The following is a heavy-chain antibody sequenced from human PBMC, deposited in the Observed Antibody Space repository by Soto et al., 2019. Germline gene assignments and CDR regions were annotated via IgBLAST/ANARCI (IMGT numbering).Heavy chain of an antibody. Sequence: GGSLRLSCTASGFTFGDYAMSWFRQAPGKGLEWVGFIRSKAYGGTTHYAASVKGRFTISRDDSKSIAYLQMNSLKTEDTAVYYCSTNYYDSSGYDNLFDSWGQGSLVIVSS. CDR2: IRSKAYGGTT. CDR3: STNYYDSSGYDNLFDS. CDR1: GFTFGDYA. D-gene: IGHD3-22*01. V-gene: IGHV3-49*03. J-gene: IGHJ5*01.